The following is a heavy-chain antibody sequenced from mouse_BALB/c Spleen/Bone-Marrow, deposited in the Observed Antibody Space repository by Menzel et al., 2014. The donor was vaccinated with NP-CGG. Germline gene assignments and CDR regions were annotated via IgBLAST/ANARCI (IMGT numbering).Heavy chain of an antibody. Sequence: EVQGVESGGGLVQPGGSLKLSYAASGFTFSSYGMSWVRQTPDKRLEMIASINSNGGYTYYLDSVKGRFTISRDNAKNTLYLQMSSLKSEDTAMYYCARGYDYSSWFAYWGQGTLVTVS. V-gene: IGHV5-6-3*01. J-gene: IGHJ3*01. D-gene: IGHD2-4*01. CDR1: GFTFSSYG. CDR2: INSNGGYT. CDR3: ARGYDYSSWFAY.